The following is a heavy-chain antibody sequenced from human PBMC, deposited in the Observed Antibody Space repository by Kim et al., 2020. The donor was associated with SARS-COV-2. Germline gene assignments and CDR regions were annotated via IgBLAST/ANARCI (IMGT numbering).Heavy chain of an antibody. CDR1: GFTFSSYG. D-gene: IGHD3-10*01. Sequence: GGSLRLSCAASGFTFSSYGMHWVRQAPGKGLEWVAVISYDGSNKYYADSVKGRFTISRDNSKNTLYLQMNSLRAEDTAVYYCAKDGPHYYGSGSYRHYYYYGMDVWGQGTTVTVSS. CDR2: ISYDGSNK. V-gene: IGHV3-30*18. CDR3: AKDGPHYYGSGSYRHYYYYGMDV. J-gene: IGHJ6*02.